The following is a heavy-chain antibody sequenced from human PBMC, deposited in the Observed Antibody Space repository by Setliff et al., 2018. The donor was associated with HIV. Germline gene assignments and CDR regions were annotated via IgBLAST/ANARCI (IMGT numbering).Heavy chain of an antibody. V-gene: IGHV4-4*09. CDR3: ARDKGYYYMDV. CDR2: IHSSGSP. CDR1: GGSVNDFY. Sequence: PSETLSLTCTVSGGSVNDFYCNWIRQPPGKGPEWIGYIHSSGSPIYNPSLKSRITISLDTSKEQFSLELSSATAADTAVYYCARDKGYYYMDVWGKGITVTVSS. J-gene: IGHJ6*03.